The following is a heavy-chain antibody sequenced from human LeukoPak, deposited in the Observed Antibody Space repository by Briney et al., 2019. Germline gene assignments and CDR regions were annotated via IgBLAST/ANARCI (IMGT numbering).Heavy chain of an antibody. D-gene: IGHD6-6*01. CDR2: INHSGST. V-gene: IGHV4-34*01. Sequence: SETLSLTCAVYGGSFSGYYWSWIRQPPGKGXEWIGEINHSGSTNYNPSLKSRVTISVDTSKNQFSLKLSSVTAADTAVYYCARHSSSSEIYGMDVWGQGTTVTVSS. J-gene: IGHJ6*02. CDR3: ARHSSSSEIYGMDV. CDR1: GGSFSGYY.